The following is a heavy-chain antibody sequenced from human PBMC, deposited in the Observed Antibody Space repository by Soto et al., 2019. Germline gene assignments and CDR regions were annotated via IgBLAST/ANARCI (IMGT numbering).Heavy chain of an antibody. J-gene: IGHJ4*02. CDR2: ISHDGSVR. V-gene: IGHV3-74*01. CDR3: ATDLNWKIDF. CDR1: VFTFSNYV. Sequence: PRGSLRVSCLSSVFTFSNYVMQWARQAPGKGLVWVPRISHDGSVRSYADSGKGRFTVSRDDARKTLFLQMDSLRVEDTAVYYCATDLNWKIDFWGQGTMVTVSS. D-gene: IGHD1-1*01.